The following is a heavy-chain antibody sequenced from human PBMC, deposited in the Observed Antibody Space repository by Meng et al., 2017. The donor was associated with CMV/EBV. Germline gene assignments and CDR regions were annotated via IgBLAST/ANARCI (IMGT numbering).Heavy chain of an antibody. V-gene: IGHV3-30-3*01. CDR3: AAPGAEVGAFDI. Sequence: GESLKISCAASGFTFSSYAMYWVRQAPGKGLEWVAVISYDGSNKYYADSVKGRFTISRDNSKNTLYLQMNSLRAEDTAVYYCAAPGAEVGAFDIWGQGTMVTVSS. CDR2: ISYDGSNK. CDR1: GFTFSSYA. J-gene: IGHJ3*02. D-gene: IGHD7-27*01.